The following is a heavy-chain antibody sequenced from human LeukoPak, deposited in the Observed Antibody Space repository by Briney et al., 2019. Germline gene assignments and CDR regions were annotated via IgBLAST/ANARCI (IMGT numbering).Heavy chain of an antibody. CDR3: ARVGHGSYPIDY. J-gene: IGHJ4*02. D-gene: IGHD2-15*01. V-gene: IGHV3-48*01. Sequence: GGSLRLSRVAAGFTFSSYSMNWVRQPPGKWIGWVSYIPSSSNAIYYADSVKGRVTVSRDNAKNSLYLQFSSLRAEDTAVYYCARVGHGSYPIDYWGQGTLVTVSS. CDR1: GFTFSSYS. CDR2: IPSSSNAI.